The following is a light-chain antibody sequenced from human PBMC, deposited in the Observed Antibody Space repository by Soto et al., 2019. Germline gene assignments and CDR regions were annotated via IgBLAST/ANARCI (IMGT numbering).Light chain of an antibody. CDR2: GAS. CDR1: ESVRSSY. J-gene: IGKJ5*01. V-gene: IGKV3-20*01. Sequence: VLTQSPGTLSLSPGERATLSCRASESVRSSYLAWYQQKPGQAPRLLIYGASTRATGIPDRFTGSGSGTDFTLSVSRLEPEDFAVYYCQQYGSSPKYTFGQGTRLEIK. CDR3: QQYGSSPKYT.